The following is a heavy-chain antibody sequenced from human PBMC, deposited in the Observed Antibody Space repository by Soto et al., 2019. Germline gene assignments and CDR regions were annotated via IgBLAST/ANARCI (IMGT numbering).Heavy chain of an antibody. CDR2: IYHSGST. Sequence: QVQLQESGPGLVKPSGTLSLTCAVSSGSISSSNWWSWVRQPPGKGLEWIGEIYHSGSTNYNPSLKSRVTISVDKSKNQFSLKLSSVTAADTAVYYCARDKFELGLADHDAFDIWGQGTMVTVSS. CDR3: ARDKFELGLADHDAFDI. CDR1: SGSISSSNW. V-gene: IGHV4-4*02. D-gene: IGHD7-27*01. J-gene: IGHJ3*02.